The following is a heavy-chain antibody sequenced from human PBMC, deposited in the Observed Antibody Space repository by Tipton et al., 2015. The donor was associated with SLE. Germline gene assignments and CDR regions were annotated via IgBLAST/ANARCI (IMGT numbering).Heavy chain of an antibody. V-gene: IGHV4-34*01. CDR2: INHSGST. Sequence: TLSLTCSVSGGSFSGYYRSWIRQPPGKGLEWIGEINHSGSTNYNPSLKSRVTISVDTSKNQFSLKLSSVTAADTAVYYCARGILRPFDYWGQGTLVTVSS. CDR3: ARGILRPFDY. J-gene: IGHJ4*02. D-gene: IGHD2-15*01. CDR1: GGSFSGYY.